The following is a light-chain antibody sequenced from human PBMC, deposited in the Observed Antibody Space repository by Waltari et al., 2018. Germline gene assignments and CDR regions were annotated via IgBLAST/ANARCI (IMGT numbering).Light chain of an antibody. V-gene: IGKV1-5*03. J-gene: IGKJ2*01. Sequence: DIQMTQSPSTLSASVGDTVIITCRASQNIGSWLAWYQHKPGKAPKLLILESFRLQSGVPSRFSGSGSGTKFTLTINSLQPDDFATYSCQHYHTYPVTVGQGTKLEIK. CDR1: QNIGSW. CDR2: ESF. CDR3: QHYHTYPVT.